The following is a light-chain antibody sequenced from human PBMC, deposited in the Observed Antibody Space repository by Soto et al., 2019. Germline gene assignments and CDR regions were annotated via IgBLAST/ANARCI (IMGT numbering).Light chain of an antibody. J-gene: IGKJ2*01. Sequence: DIQMTQSPSSLSASVGDRLTITCRTSQSISSLLNWYQQKPGKAPKLLIYTASSLHSGVPSRFSGSGSGTDFTLTISTLQPEDFATYYCQQSYIAPYTFGQGTKLEIK. CDR2: TAS. CDR3: QQSYIAPYT. CDR1: QSISSL. V-gene: IGKV1-39*01.